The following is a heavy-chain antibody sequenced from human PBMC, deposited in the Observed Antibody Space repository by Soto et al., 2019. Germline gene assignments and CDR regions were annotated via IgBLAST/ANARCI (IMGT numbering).Heavy chain of an antibody. V-gene: IGHV4-39*07. Sequence: SETLSLTCTVSGGDVSRGSYNGAWRSKPQGKGLERIKNVNYSGTTYYDPSLESRLTISIVTSKNQFSLRLVSVTAAVTAVYYCARTLPNRQLFDSWSQGTLVTVSS. D-gene: IGHD1-1*01. J-gene: IGHJ4*02. CDR3: ARTLPNRQLFDS. CDR2: VNYSGTT. CDR1: GGDVSRGSYN.